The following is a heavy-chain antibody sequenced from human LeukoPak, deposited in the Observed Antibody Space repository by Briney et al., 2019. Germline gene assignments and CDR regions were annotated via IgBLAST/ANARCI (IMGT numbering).Heavy chain of an antibody. J-gene: IGHJ6*04. CDR3: ASAEGRYCSGGSGYYYYGMDV. CDR2: IIPIFGTA. Sequence: ASVKVSCKASGGTFTSYAISWVRQAPGQGLEWMGGIIPIFGTANYAQKFQGRVTITADESTSTAYMELSSLRSEDTAVYYCASAEGRYCSGGSGYYYYGMDVWGKGTTVTVSS. V-gene: IGHV1-69*13. D-gene: IGHD2-15*01. CDR1: GGTFTSYA.